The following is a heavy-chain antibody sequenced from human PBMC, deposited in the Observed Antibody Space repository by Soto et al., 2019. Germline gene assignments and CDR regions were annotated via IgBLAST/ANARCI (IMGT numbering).Heavy chain of an antibody. CDR1: GFSLSTSGVG. V-gene: IGHV2-5*02. CDR3: AHSLDDYGDYEEGSRWTFDP. J-gene: IGHJ5*02. Sequence: QITLKESGPTLVKPTQTLTLTCTFSGFSLSTSGVGVGWIRQPPGKALEWLALIYWDDDKRYSPSLKSRLTTTKDTSKNQVVLTMTNMDPVDTATYYCAHSLDDYGDYEEGSRWTFDPWGQGTLVTVSS. CDR2: IYWDDDK. D-gene: IGHD4-17*01.